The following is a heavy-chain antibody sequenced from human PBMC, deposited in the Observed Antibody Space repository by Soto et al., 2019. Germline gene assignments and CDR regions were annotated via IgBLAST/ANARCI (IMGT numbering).Heavy chain of an antibody. D-gene: IGHD5-18*01. CDR3: ARDQFDNLGYHWFDR. Sequence: GGSLRLSCAASGFNFNDYQIHWVRQAPGEGLEWVSGISPGLSFIYYADSVRGRFTISRDNSNKSVFLQLNSLRVDDTATYYCARDQFDNLGYHWFDRWGQGTLVTVSS. CDR1: GFNFNDYQ. CDR2: ISPGLSFI. V-gene: IGHV3-21*01. J-gene: IGHJ5*02.